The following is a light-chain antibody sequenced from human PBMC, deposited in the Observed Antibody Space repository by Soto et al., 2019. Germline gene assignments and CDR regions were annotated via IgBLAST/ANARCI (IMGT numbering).Light chain of an antibody. J-gene: IGKJ5*01. CDR1: QSASSS. CDR3: QQRDNWPPIT. Sequence: EIVLTQSPATLSLSPGERATLSCRASQSASSSLVWYQQKPGQAPRLLIYDASNRATGIPARFSGSGSGTDFTLTISSLEPEDFAVYYCQQRDNWPPITFGQGTRLEIK. CDR2: DAS. V-gene: IGKV3-11*01.